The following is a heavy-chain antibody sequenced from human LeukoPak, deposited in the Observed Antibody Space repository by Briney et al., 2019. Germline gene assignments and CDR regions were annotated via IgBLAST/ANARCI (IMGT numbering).Heavy chain of an antibody. V-gene: IGHV4-61*01. J-gene: IGHJ4*02. CDR2: IYYSGST. CDR3: ARGGYRPIDFDY. CDR1: GYSISSGYY. D-gene: IGHD3-16*02. Sequence: PSETLSLTCAVSGYSISSGYYWSWIRQPPGKGLEWIGYIYYSGSTNYNPSLKSRVTISVDTSKNQFSLKLSSVTAADTAVYYCARGGYRPIDFDYWGQGTLVTVSS.